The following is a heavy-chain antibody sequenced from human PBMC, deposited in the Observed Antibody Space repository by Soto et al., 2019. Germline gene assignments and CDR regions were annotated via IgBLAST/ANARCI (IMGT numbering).Heavy chain of an antibody. CDR1: GFTFSSYW. CDR2: IKQDGSEK. V-gene: IGHV3-7*01. CDR3: ARGGVLLWFGESPFDY. J-gene: IGHJ4*02. Sequence: EVQLVESGGGLVQPGGSLRLSCAASGFTFSSYWMSWVRQAPRKGLEWVANIKQDGSEKYDVDSVKGRFTISRDNAKNSLYLQMNSLRAEDTAVYYCARGGVLLWFGESPFDYWGQGTLVTVSS. D-gene: IGHD3-10*01.